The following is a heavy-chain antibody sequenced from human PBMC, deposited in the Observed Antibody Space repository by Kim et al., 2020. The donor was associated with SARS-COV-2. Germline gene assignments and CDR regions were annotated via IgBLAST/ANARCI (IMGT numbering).Heavy chain of an antibody. CDR2: IYTSGST. Sequence: SETLSLTCTVSGGSISSGSYYWSWIRQPAGKGLEWIGRIYTSGSTNYNPSLKSRVTISVDTSKNQFSLKLSSVTAADTAVYYCARDLDYYDSSGYYKARYWYFDLWGRGTLVTVSS. CDR3: ARDLDYYDSSGYYKARYWYFDL. V-gene: IGHV4-61*02. J-gene: IGHJ2*01. D-gene: IGHD3-22*01. CDR1: GGSISSGSYY.